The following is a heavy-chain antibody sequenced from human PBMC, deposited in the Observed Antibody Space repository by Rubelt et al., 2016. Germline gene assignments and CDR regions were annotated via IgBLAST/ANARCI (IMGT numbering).Heavy chain of an antibody. CDR2: IVYSGDSQ. V-gene: IGHV3-11*04. D-gene: IGHD1-26*01. Sequence: VQLQESGPGLVKPSQILSLTCTVSGGSMNSDGDYWSWIRQAPGKGLEWVSTIVYSGDSQYYADSVKGRVPISRDKAWNALVLKINNLSADDTAVYYCARDGSEWSRDYWGQGTLVTVSA. J-gene: IGHJ4*02. CDR3: ARDGSEWSRDY. CDR1: GGSMNSDGDY.